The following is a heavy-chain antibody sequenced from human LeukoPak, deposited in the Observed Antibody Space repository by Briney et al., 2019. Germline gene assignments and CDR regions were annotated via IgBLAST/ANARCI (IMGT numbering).Heavy chain of an antibody. J-gene: IGHJ4*02. D-gene: IGHD6-13*01. CDR1: GFTLSNYG. V-gene: IGHV3-23*01. CDR3: ARVRANWYEDY. Sequence: PGGSLRLSCVVSGFTLSNYGMTWVRQAPGKGLEWVAGISGSGGGTNYADSVKGRFTISRDNPKNTLYLQMNSLRAEDTAVYYCARVRANWYEDYWGQGTLVTVSS. CDR2: ISGSGGGT.